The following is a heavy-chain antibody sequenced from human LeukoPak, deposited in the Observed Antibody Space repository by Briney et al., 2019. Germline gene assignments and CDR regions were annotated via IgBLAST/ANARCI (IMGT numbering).Heavy chain of an antibody. CDR1: GGSFSGYY. J-gene: IGHJ5*02. CDR2: INHSGST. V-gene: IGHV4-34*01. D-gene: IGHD6-13*01. Sequence: SETLSLTCAVYGGSFSGYYWNWIRQPPGKGLEWIGEINHSGSTNYNPSLKSRVTILVDTSKNQFSLKLSSVTAADTAVYYCAREPSDSSSWYGWFDPWGQGTLVTVSS. CDR3: AREPSDSSSWYGWFDP.